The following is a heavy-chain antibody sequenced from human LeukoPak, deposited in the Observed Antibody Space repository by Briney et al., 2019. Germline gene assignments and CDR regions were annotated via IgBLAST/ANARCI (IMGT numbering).Heavy chain of an antibody. D-gene: IGHD4-17*01. CDR3: ARTIGSDYADF. V-gene: IGHV4-34*01. CDR2: INHSGST. J-gene: IGHJ4*02. Sequence: SETLSLTCAVYGGSFSGYYWSWIRQPPGKGLEWIGEINHSGSTNYNPSLKSRVTISVDTSKNQFSLKLSSVTAADTAVYYCARTIGSDYADFWGQGTLVTVSS. CDR1: GGSFSGYY.